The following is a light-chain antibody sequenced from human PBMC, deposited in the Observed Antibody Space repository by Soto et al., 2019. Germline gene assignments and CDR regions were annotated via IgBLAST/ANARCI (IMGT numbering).Light chain of an antibody. V-gene: IGKV1-5*01. Sequence: DIQMTQSPSALSASVGDRVTITCRASQTISDSLAWYQQKPGKAPDLLMSDVSSLERGVASRFSGSGSGTEFTLTISSMQPDDFATYYCQQYHGYSRTFGQGTKVDIK. CDR3: QQYHGYSRT. CDR1: QTISDS. J-gene: IGKJ1*01. CDR2: DVS.